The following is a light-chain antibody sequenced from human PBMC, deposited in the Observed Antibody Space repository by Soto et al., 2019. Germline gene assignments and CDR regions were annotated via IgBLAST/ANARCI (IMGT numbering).Light chain of an antibody. CDR2: DSS. Sequence: EIVLTQSPATLSLSPGERATLSCRASQSVSSYLAWYQQKPGQAPRLLIYDSSNRAAGIPARFSGSGSGTDFHLPISSLEPEDFAVYYCQQRSNWPRTFGQGTKVEIK. CDR3: QQRSNWPRT. J-gene: IGKJ1*01. V-gene: IGKV3-11*01. CDR1: QSVSSY.